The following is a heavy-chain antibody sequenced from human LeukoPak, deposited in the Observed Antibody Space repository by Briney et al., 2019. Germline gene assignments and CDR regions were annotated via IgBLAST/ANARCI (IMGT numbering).Heavy chain of an antibody. D-gene: IGHD5-18*01. CDR3: ASEIGPRQLHLWGSAFDY. Sequence: GASVKVSCKASGYIFTGYYMHWVRQAPGQGLEWMGIINPSGGSPSYAQKFQGRVTMTRDTSTSTVYMELSSLRSEDTAVYYCASEIGPRQLHLWGSAFDYWGQGALVTVSS. J-gene: IGHJ4*02. V-gene: IGHV1-46*01. CDR2: INPSGGSP. CDR1: GYIFTGYY.